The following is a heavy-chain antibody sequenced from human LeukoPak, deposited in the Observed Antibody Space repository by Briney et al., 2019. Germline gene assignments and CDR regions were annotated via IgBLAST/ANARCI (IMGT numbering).Heavy chain of an antibody. CDR2: ISSSGSSI. D-gene: IGHD3-10*02. V-gene: IGHV3-48*03. CDR3: AELGITMIGGV. Sequence: GGSLRLSCEASGFTFNNYEMNWVRQAPGKGLEWVSHISSSGSSIYYSDSVKGRFTISRDNAKNLLYLQMNSLRAEDTAVYYCAELGITMIGGVWGKGTTVTISS. CDR1: GFTFNNYE. J-gene: IGHJ6*04.